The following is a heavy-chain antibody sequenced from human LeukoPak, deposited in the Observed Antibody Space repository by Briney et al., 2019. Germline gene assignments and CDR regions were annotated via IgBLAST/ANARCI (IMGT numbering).Heavy chain of an antibody. CDR1: GFTFSSYA. J-gene: IGHJ4*02. Sequence: PGGSLRLSCAASGFTFSSYAMSWVRQAPGKGLEWVAVISYDGSNKYYADSVKGRFTISRDNSKNTLYLQMNSLRAEDTAVYYCAKASGWLRPDLLYYFDYWGQGTLVTVSS. CDR2: ISYDGSNK. CDR3: AKASGWLRPDLLYYFDY. D-gene: IGHD5-12*01. V-gene: IGHV3-30*18.